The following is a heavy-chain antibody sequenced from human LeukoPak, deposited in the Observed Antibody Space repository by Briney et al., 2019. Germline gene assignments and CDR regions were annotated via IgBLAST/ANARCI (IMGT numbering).Heavy chain of an antibody. V-gene: IGHV4-34*01. J-gene: IGHJ4*02. D-gene: IGHD3-10*01. Sequence: SETLSLTCAVYGGSFTGFYWSWIRQPPGKGREWIGEIKHSGSTNYNTSLKSRVTISVDTSKNQFSLKLSSVTAADTAVYYCARGPYYYGSGSYYRGFDYWGQGTLVTVSS. CDR1: GGSFTGFY. CDR3: ARGPYYYGSGSYYRGFDY. CDR2: IKHSGST.